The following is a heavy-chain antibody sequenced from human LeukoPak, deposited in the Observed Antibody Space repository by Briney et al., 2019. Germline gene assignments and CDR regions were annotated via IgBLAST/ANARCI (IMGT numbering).Heavy chain of an antibody. D-gene: IGHD2-21*02. V-gene: IGHV3-23*01. CDR3: AKAGTAYSFYY. CDR1: GFSFSSYA. J-gene: IGHJ4*02. Sequence: SGGSLRVSCAASGFSFSSYAMSWVRQSPGKGLEWVSAISGGGGSTHYADSVKGRFTISRDNSKNTLYLQMNSLRAEDTAVYYCAKAGTAYSFYYWGQGTLVTVSS. CDR2: ISGGGGST.